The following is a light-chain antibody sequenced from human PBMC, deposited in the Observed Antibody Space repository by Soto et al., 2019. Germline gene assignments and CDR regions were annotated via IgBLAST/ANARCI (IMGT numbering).Light chain of an antibody. CDR2: DAS. Sequence: EIVLTQSPATLSLSPGERATVSFRASQSVSSYLAWYQQKPGQAPRLLIYDASNRATGIPVRFSGSASGTEFTLTISSLQSEDFTVYYCHQYNNFWTFGQGTKVDIK. V-gene: IGKV3-11*01. J-gene: IGKJ1*01. CDR1: QSVSSY. CDR3: HQYNNFWT.